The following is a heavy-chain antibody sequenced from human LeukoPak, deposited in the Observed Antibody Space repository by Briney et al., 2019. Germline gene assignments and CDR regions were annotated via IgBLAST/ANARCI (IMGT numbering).Heavy chain of an antibody. V-gene: IGHV3-21*01. Sequence: PGGSLRLSCAASGFTFSSYSMNWVRQAPGKGLEWVSSISSSSSYIYYADSVKGRFTISRDNAKNSLYLQMNSLRAEDTAVYYCARESTRSYYDSSGPSSYWGQGTLVTVSS. D-gene: IGHD3-22*01. CDR2: ISSSSSYI. J-gene: IGHJ4*02. CDR1: GFTFSSYS. CDR3: ARESTRSYYDSSGPSSY.